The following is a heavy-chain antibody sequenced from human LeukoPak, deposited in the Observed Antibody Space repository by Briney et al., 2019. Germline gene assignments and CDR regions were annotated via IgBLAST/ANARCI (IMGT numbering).Heavy chain of an antibody. CDR2: ISSSGGST. CDR1: EFTFSTYV. D-gene: IGHD5-18*01. V-gene: IGHV3-23*01. Sequence: PGGSLRLSCAASEFTFSTYVMNWVHQAPGKGLEWVSDISSSGGSTYYADSVKGRFTISRDNSTNTLYLQMKSLRAEDTAVYYCAKVAGYSYVGVYYFDYWGQGTLVTVSS. J-gene: IGHJ4*02. CDR3: AKVAGYSYVGVYYFDY.